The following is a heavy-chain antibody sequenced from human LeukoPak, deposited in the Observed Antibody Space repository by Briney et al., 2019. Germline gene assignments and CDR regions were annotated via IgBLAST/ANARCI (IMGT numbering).Heavy chain of an antibody. CDR3: ARDMTYYYGMDV. V-gene: IGHV3-33*08. CDR1: GFTFSSFG. CDR2: IWSDGNNK. D-gene: IGHD3-16*01. Sequence: GGSLRLSCAASGFTFSSFGMHWVRQAPGKGLEWVAVIWSDGNNKYYADSVKGRFTISRDNSKNTLYLQMNSLRAEDTAVYYCARDMTYYYGMDVWSQGTTVTVSS. J-gene: IGHJ6*02.